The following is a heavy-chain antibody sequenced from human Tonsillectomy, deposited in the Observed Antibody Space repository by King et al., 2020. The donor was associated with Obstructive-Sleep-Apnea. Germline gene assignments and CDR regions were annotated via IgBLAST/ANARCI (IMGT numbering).Heavy chain of an antibody. D-gene: IGHD4-17*01. CDR1: GYAFTDYY. CDR2: INPNSGGI. J-gene: IGHJ4*02. V-gene: IGHV1-2*02. CDR3: ARGRSTVTHFAY. Sequence: VQLVESGAEVKKPGASVKVSCKTSGYAFTDYYMHWVRQAPGQGLEWMGWINPNSGGINYAQKFQGRVTMTRDTAIKTAYMELSRLTSDDTAVYYCARGRSTVTHFAYWGQGTLVTVSS.